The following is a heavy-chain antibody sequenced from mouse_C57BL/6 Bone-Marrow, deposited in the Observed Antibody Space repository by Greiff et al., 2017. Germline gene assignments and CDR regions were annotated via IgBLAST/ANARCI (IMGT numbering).Heavy chain of an antibody. D-gene: IGHD2-3*01. J-gene: IGHJ3*01. V-gene: IGHV5-9-1*02. CDR3: TRDHDGYYGFAY. CDR2: ISSGGDYI. CDR1: GFTFSSYA. Sequence: EVKLVESGEGLVKPGGSLKLSCAASGFTFSSYAMSWVRQTPEKRLEWVAYISSGGDYIYYADTVKGRFTISRDNARNTLYLQMSSLKSEDTAMYYCTRDHDGYYGFAYWGQGTLVTVSA.